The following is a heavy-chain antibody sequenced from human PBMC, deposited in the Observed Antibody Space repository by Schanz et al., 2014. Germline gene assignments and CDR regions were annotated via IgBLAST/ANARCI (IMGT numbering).Heavy chain of an antibody. CDR2: IWYDGTDR. J-gene: IGHJ4*02. Sequence: VQLVESGGGLIQPGGSLRLSCAVSGFTVNTNYMSWVRQAPGKGLEWVAVIWYDGTDRYYADSVKGRFTISRDNSKNTLYLQMNSLRAEDTAVYYCAREEGYGYGPGAFDIWGQGTLVTVSS. CDR1: GFTVNTNY. V-gene: IGHV3-33*08. D-gene: IGHD5-18*01. CDR3: AREEGYGYGPGAFDI.